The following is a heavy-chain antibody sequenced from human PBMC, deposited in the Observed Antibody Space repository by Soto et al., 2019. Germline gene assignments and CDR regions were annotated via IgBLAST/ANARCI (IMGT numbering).Heavy chain of an antibody. Sequence: EVQLVESGGGLVQPGGSLRLSCAASGLTFSGYWMSWVRQAPGKGLEWVANIKQDGSERDFVDSVKGRFTISRDNARNSLYLQMNSLRAEDTAVYYCAAGASGRNSPRRYFDYWGQGTLVTVSS. V-gene: IGHV3-7*01. CDR1: GLTFSGYW. J-gene: IGHJ4*02. CDR3: AAGASGRNSPRRYFDY. CDR2: IKQDGSER. D-gene: IGHD6-13*01.